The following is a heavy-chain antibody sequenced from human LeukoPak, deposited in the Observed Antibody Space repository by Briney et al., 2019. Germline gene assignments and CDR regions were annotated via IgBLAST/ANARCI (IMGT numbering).Heavy chain of an antibody. CDR2: IYHSGST. CDR3: ARDPVSPYYRDRSVSYSSIGGYFDL. CDR1: GGSISSSNW. J-gene: IGHJ2*01. D-gene: IGHD3-22*01. Sequence: SETLSLTCAVSGGSISSSNWWSWVRQSPGKGLEWIGEIYHSGSTNYSPSLTSRVTISVDKSKNQFSLKLSSVTAADTAVFYCARDPVSPYYRDRSVSYSSIGGYFDLWGRGTLVTVSS. V-gene: IGHV4-4*02.